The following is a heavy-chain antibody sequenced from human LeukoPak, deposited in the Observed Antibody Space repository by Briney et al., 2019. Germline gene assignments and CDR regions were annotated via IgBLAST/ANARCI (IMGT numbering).Heavy chain of an antibody. D-gene: IGHD6-19*01. Sequence: PSETLPLTCTVSGGSISSYYWSWIRQPPGKGLEWIGYIYYSGSTNYNPSLKSRVTISVDTSKNQFSLKLSSVTAADTAVYYCARDRYSSGWQHYYYMDVWGKGTTVTVSS. J-gene: IGHJ6*03. CDR1: GGSISSYY. V-gene: IGHV4-59*01. CDR2: IYYSGST. CDR3: ARDRYSSGWQHYYYMDV.